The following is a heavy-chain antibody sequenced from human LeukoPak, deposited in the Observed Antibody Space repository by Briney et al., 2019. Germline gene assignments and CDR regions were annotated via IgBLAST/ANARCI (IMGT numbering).Heavy chain of an antibody. CDR3: ARGSRTQYYFDY. Sequence: GWSLRLSCAASGFTFSSYAMHWVRQAPGKGLEWVAVISYDGSNKYYADSVKGRFTISRDNSKNTLYLQMNSLRAEDTAVYYCARGSRTQYYFDYWGQGTLVTVSS. D-gene: IGHD3-10*01. CDR1: GFTFSSYA. V-gene: IGHV3-30-3*01. J-gene: IGHJ4*02. CDR2: ISYDGSNK.